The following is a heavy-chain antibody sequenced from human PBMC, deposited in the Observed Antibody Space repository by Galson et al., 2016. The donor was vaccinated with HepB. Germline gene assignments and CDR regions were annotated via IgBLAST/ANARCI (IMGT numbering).Heavy chain of an antibody. CDR2: ISASSGTM. Sequence: SLRLSCAASGFRFSDYNMNWVRQAPGRGLEWVAYISASSGTMYYADSVKGRFTTSRDTANNSLSLQMNSLRAEDTAFYYCARPYTYYFGSGSYFDVLHYGMDVWGQGTTVTVSS. J-gene: IGHJ6*02. CDR3: ARPYTYYFGSGSYFDVLHYGMDV. V-gene: IGHV3-48*01. D-gene: IGHD3-10*01. CDR1: GFRFSDYN.